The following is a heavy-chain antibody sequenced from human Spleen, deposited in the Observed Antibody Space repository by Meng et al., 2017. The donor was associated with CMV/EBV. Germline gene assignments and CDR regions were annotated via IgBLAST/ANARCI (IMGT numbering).Heavy chain of an antibody. CDR1: GFTFIGYA. CDR2: ISYDGSNK. Sequence: ASGFTFIGYAMHWVRQAPGKGLEWVAVISYDGSNKYYADSVKGRFTISRDNSKNTLYLQMNSLRAEDTAVYYCARGRKYQLLYWFDPWGQGTLVTVSS. J-gene: IGHJ5*02. CDR3: ARGRKYQLLYWFDP. V-gene: IGHV3-30*04. D-gene: IGHD2-2*01.